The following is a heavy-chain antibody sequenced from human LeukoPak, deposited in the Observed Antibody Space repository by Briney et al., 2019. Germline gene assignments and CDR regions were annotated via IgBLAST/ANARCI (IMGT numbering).Heavy chain of an antibody. D-gene: IGHD3-10*01. CDR2: ITPNSDDT. V-gene: IGHV1-2*02. CDR1: GYTFTDYF. Sequence: ASVKVSCKASGYTFTDYFIHWVRQAPGQGLEWMGYITPNSDDTHYAQKFQGRVTMTRDTSINTAYMELTRLRSDDTAVYYCARDSGERGSGSYLIAYWGQGTLVTVSS. J-gene: IGHJ4*02. CDR3: ARDSGERGSGSYLIAY.